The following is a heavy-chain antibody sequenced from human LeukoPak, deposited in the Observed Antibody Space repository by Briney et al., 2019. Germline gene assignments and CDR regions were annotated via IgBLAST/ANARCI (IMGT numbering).Heavy chain of an antibody. CDR1: GGSISGYY. Sequence: PSETLSLTCTVSGGSISGYYWSWIRQAPGKGLDWIGNIYYSGSTNYNPSLKSRVTVSVDTSKNQFSLKLSSVTAADTAVYYCARHGTLGSTTYPLDYWGQGNLVTVSS. CDR3: ARHGTLGSTTYPLDY. J-gene: IGHJ4*02. V-gene: IGHV4-59*08. CDR2: IYYSGST. D-gene: IGHD1-26*01.